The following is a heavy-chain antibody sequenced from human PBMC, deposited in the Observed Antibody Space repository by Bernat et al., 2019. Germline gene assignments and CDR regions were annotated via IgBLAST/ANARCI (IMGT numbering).Heavy chain of an antibody. D-gene: IGHD5-24*01. Sequence: EVQLVESGGGLVQPGGSLRLSCAASGFTVSSNYMSWVRRAPGKGLEWVSVIYSGGSTYYADSVKGRFTISRDNSKNTLYLQMNSLRAEDTAVYYCAGGVVGMATFPDNWFDPWGQGTLVTVSS. CDR2: IYSGGST. CDR3: AGGVVGMATFPDNWFDP. V-gene: IGHV3-66*01. CDR1: GFTVSSNY. J-gene: IGHJ5*02.